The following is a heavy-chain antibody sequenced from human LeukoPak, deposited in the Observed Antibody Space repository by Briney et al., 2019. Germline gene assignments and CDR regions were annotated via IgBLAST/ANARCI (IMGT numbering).Heavy chain of an antibody. CDR3: ARDVVVTAMGY. D-gene: IGHD2-21*02. J-gene: IGHJ4*02. Sequence: ASVKVSCKASGYTFTGYYMHWVRQAPGQGLEWMGWINPNSGGTNYAQTFQGRVTMTRDTSISTAYMELSRLRSDDTAVYYCARDVVVTAMGYWGQGTLVTVSS. V-gene: IGHV1-2*02. CDR1: GYTFTGYY. CDR2: INPNSGGT.